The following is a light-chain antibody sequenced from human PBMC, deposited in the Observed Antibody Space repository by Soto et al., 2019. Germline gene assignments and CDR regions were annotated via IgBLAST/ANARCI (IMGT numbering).Light chain of an antibody. CDR1: SNDLGIYNY. V-gene: IGLV2-14*01. CDR3: SSYTITSTWV. Sequence: QSVLTQPASVSGSPGQSITISCTGTSNDLGIYNYVSWYQRHPGKAPKLIIYEVTNRPSGVSDRFSGSKSDNTASLTISGLQAEDEADYYCSSYTITSTWVFGGGTKLTVL. CDR2: EVT. J-gene: IGLJ3*02.